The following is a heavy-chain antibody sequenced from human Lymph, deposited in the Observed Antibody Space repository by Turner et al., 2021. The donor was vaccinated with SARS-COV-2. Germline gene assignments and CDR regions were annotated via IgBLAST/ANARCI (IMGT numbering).Heavy chain of an antibody. J-gene: IGHJ4*02. V-gene: IGHV3-33*01. D-gene: IGHD1-26*01. CDR2: IWYDGTNK. CDR3: AREDVVGATTGLDY. Sequence: QVQLVESGGGVVQPGRSLRLSCAASGFTSSSYGMHWVRQAPGQGLEWVGVIWYDGTNKYYADSVKGRFTISRDNSKNTLYLQMNSLRAEDTAVYYCAREDVVGATTGLDYWGQGTLVTVSS. CDR1: GFTSSSYG.